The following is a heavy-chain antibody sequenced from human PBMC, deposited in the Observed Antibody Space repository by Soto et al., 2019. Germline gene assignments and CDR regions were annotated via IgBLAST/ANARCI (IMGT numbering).Heavy chain of an antibody. V-gene: IGHV4-39*01. J-gene: IGHJ6*02. CDR3: ARGGIPPSGYGIAYAMDV. CDR2: IYYSGST. Sequence: SETLSLTCTVSGGSIRSGGYYWSWVRQPPGRGLEWIGNIYYSGSTYYTPALKSRVTLSVDTSKNQFSLNLNSVTAADTAVYYCARGGIPPSGYGIAYAMDVWGQGTTVTVSS. CDR1: GGSIRSGGYY. D-gene: IGHD1-26*01.